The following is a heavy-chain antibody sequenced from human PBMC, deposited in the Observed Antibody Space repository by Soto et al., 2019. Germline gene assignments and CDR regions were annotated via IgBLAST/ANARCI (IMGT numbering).Heavy chain of an antibody. J-gene: IGHJ5*02. V-gene: IGHV1-18*01. CDR1: GYTFTCYG. CDR2: ISAYNGNT. CDR3: ARMGDSSGYYSPFFDP. D-gene: IGHD3-22*01. Sequence: ASVKVSCKASGYTFTCYGICWVRQAPGQGLEWMGWISAYNGNTNYAQKLQGRVTITRDTSASTAYMELSSLRSEDTAVYYCARMGDSSGYYSPFFDPWGQGTLVTVSS.